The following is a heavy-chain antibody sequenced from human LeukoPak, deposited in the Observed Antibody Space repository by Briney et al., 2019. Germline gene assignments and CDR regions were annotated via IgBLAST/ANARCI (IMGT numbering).Heavy chain of an antibody. Sequence: SQTLSLTCTVSGGSISSGSYYWSWIRQPAGKGLEWIGRIYTSGSTNYNPSLKSRVTISVDTSKNQFSLKLSSVTAADTAVYYGGRWFTIFPGTPDVFDIWGKGKMVTFFS. V-gene: IGHV4-61*02. J-gene: IGHJ3*02. CDR3: GRWFTIFPGTPDVFDI. D-gene: IGHD3-9*01. CDR1: GGSISSGSYY. CDR2: IYTSGST.